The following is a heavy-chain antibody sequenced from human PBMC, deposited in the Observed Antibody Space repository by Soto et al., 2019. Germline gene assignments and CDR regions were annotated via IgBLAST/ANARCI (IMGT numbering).Heavy chain of an antibody. CDR3: AAEDTAMVYYSYGMDV. J-gene: IGHJ6*02. Sequence: ASVKVSCKASGYTLTGYYMHWVRQAHGQGLEWMGWINPKSGGTNYAHKFQGTVTMTRDTSRRTAYMELSRRRSDDTAVYYCAAEDTAMVYYSYGMDVVAQGTTVTVSS. CDR2: INPKSGGT. D-gene: IGHD5-18*01. V-gene: IGHV1-2*07. CDR1: GYTLTGYY.